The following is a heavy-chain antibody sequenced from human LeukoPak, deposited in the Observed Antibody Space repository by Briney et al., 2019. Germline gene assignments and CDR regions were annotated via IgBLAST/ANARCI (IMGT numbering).Heavy chain of an antibody. D-gene: IGHD1-1*01. Sequence: PSETLSLTCAVYSGSFSGYYWSWIRQPPGKGLEWIGEINHSGSTNYNPSLKSRVTISVDTSKNQFSPKLSSVTAADTAVYYCARAPYNWNDVTYYYYYGMDVWGQGTTVTVS. CDR2: INHSGST. CDR3: ARAPYNWNDVTYYYYYGMDV. J-gene: IGHJ6*02. V-gene: IGHV4-34*01. CDR1: SGSFSGYY.